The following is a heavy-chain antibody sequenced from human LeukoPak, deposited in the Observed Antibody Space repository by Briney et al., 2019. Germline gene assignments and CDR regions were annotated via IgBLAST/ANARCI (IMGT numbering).Heavy chain of an antibody. D-gene: IGHD3-16*01. CDR1: GFTFSSYW. CDR3: ARLGGSWSPEIDY. Sequence: GGSLRLSCAASGFTFSSYWMHWVRQAPGKGLVWVSRINTDGSSTSYADSVKGRFTISRDNAKNTLYLQMNSLRAEDTAVYYCARLGGSWSPEIDYWGQGTLVTVSS. V-gene: IGHV3-74*01. J-gene: IGHJ4*02. CDR2: INTDGSST.